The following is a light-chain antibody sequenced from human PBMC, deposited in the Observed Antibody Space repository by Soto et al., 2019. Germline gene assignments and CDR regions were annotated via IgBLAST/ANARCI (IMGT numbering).Light chain of an antibody. CDR3: LLSYSGARV. CDR1: TGAVTSSHF. V-gene: IGLV7-46*01. J-gene: IGLJ3*02. CDR2: DTN. Sequence: QAVVTQEPSLTVSPGGTVTLTCGSSTGAVTSSHFPYWFQQKPGQAPRTLIYDTNNKHSWTPARFSGSLLGGKAALTLSGAQPEDEADYYCLLSYSGARVFGGGTQLTVL.